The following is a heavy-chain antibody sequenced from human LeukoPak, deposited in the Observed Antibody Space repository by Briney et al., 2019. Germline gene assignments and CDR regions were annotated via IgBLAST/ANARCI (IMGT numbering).Heavy chain of an antibody. D-gene: IGHD3-22*01. CDR3: ARTRKDYYDNSGLFDS. J-gene: IGHJ4*02. CDR1: GFTFSGYY. Sequence: GGSLRLSCAASGFTFSGYYMSWIRQAPGKGLEWVSYTSSSGSTMYYGDSVKGRFTISRDNAKNSLFLQMNSLRAEDTAVYFCARTRKDYYDNSGLFDSWGQGTLVTVSS. V-gene: IGHV3-11*01. CDR2: TSSSGSTM.